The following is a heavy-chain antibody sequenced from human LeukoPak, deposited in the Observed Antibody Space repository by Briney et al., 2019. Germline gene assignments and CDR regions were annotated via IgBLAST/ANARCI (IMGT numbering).Heavy chain of an antibody. V-gene: IGHV4-34*01. J-gene: IGHJ3*02. CDR1: GGSFSGYY. CDR2: INHSGST. CDR3: ARDLSYYYDSSGDAFDI. Sequence: SETLSLTCAVYGGSFSGYYWSWIRQPPGKGLEWIGEINHSGSTNYNPSLKSRVTISVDTSKNQFSLKLSSVTAADTAVYYCARDLSYYYDSSGDAFDIWGQGAMVTVSS. D-gene: IGHD3-22*01.